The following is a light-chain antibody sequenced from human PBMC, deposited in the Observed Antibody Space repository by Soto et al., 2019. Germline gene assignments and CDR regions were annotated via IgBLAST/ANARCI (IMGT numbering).Light chain of an antibody. Sequence: EIVLTQSPGTLSLPPGEGATLFCRASQSVSSAYLAWYQQKPGQAPRLLIYGASSRATGIPDRFSGSGSGTDFTLTISRLEPEDFAVYYCQQYGGSITFGQGTRLEIE. V-gene: IGKV3-20*01. CDR3: QQYGGSIT. CDR1: QSVSSAY. CDR2: GAS. J-gene: IGKJ5*01.